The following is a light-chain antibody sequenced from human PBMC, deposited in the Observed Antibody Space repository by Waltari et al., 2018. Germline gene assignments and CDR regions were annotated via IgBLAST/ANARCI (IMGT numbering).Light chain of an antibody. CDR3: QQRKNWPPIT. J-gene: IGKJ5*01. Sequence: EIVLTQSPATLSLSPGERATLSCRASQSVSNYLAWYQQKPGQAPRLLIYDTSNRAPGIPARVSGSGSGTDFTLTISSLEPEDFAVYYCQQRKNWPPITFGQGTRLDIK. CDR1: QSVSNY. CDR2: DTS. V-gene: IGKV3-11*01.